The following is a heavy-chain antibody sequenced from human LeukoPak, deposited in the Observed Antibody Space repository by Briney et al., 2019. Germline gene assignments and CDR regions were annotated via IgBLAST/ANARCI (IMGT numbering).Heavy chain of an antibody. CDR2: VNHRGMT. D-gene: IGHD5/OR15-5a*01. Sequence: SETLSLTCAVYGGAFSGYHWNWIRQAPGEGLEWIGEVNHRGMTNYNPSLKSRVIISADTSKNQFSLKLDSVTAADTAIYYCARDPTSEISVPHYFDDWGQGTLVTVSS. CDR3: ARDPTSEISVPHYFDD. J-gene: IGHJ4*02. V-gene: IGHV4-34*01. CDR1: GGAFSGYH.